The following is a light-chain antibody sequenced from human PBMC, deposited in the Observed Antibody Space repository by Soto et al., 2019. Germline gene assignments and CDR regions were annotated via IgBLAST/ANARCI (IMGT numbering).Light chain of an antibody. CDR3: QQYNNWPPIT. Sequence: EIVMTQSPGTLSVSLGERATLSCRASQSVSSNLAWYQQGPGQAPRLLIYGASTRATGISARFSGSGSGTEFTLTISSLQSEDFAVYYCQQYNNWPPITFGQGTRLEI. V-gene: IGKV3-15*01. J-gene: IGKJ5*01. CDR2: GAS. CDR1: QSVSSN.